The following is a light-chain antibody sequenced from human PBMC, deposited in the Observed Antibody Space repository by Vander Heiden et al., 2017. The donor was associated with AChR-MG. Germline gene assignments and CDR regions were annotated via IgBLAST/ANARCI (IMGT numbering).Light chain of an antibody. CDR3: CSYAGSSTYV. J-gene: IGLJ1*01. CDR1: SSDVGSYNL. Sequence: QSALTQPASVSGSPGQSITISCTGTSSDVGSYNLVSWYQQHPGKAPKLMIYEDSKRPSGVSNRFSGSKSGNTASLTISGLQAEDEADYYCCSYAGSSTYVFGIGTKVTVL. V-gene: IGLV2-23*01. CDR2: EDS.